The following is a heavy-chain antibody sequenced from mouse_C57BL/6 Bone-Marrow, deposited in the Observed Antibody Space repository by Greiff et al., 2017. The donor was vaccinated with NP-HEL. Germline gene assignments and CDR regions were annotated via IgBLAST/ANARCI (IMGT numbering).Heavy chain of an antibody. CDR1: GYTFTDYY. CDR3: ASPRDYYGSSFYFDY. D-gene: IGHD1-1*01. J-gene: IGHJ2*01. CDR2: IYPGSGNT. V-gene: IGHV1-76*01. Sequence: VQLVESGAELVRPGASVKLSCKASGYTFTDYYINWVKQRPGQGLEWIARIYPGSGNTYYNEKFKGKATLTAEKSSSTAYMQLSSLTSEDSAVYFCASPRDYYGSSFYFDYWGQGTTLTVSS.